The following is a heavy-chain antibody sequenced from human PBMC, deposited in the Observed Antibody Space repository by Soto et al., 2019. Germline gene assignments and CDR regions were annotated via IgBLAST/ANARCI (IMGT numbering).Heavy chain of an antibody. J-gene: IGHJ2*01. CDR3: AKIPPASDYYDVTAYQWYFYL. CDR1: GLTFSSYA. V-gene: IGHV3-23*01. CDR2: ISSGGGST. Sequence: EVQLLESGGGLVQPGGSLRLSCAASGLTFSSYAMSLVRQAPGKGLEWVAGISSGGGSTYYADSVKGRFTVSRDKSKDTLFLQMNSLRAEDTALYYCAKIPPASDYYDVTAYQWYFYLCGRGTLVTVSS. D-gene: IGHD3-22*01.